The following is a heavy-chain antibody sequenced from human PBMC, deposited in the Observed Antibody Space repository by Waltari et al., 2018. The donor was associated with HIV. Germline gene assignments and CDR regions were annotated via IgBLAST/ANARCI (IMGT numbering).Heavy chain of an antibody. J-gene: IGHJ4*02. CDR2: IYYSGST. Sequence: QVQLQESGPGLVKPSQTLSLTCTVSGGSISRGGYYWSWIRQHPGKGLEWIGYIYYSGSTYYNPSLKSRVTISVDTSKNQFSLKLSSVTAADTAVYYCARGGTYYYDSSGYCPPDYWGQGTLVTVSS. D-gene: IGHD3-22*01. V-gene: IGHV4-31*03. CDR3: ARGGTYYYDSSGYCPPDY. CDR1: GGSISRGGYY.